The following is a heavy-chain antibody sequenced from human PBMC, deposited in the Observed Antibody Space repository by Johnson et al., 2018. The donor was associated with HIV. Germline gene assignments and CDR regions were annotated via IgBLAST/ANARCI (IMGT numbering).Heavy chain of an antibody. J-gene: IGHJ3*02. CDR3: ARDRIVGADYDAFDI. V-gene: IGHV3-20*01. CDR2: INWNGGST. Sequence: EMQLVESGGGVVRPGGSLRLSCAASGFTFDDYGMSWVRQAPGKGLEWVSGINWNGGSTGYADSVKGRFTISIDNSKNTLYLQMNSLRAEDTAVYHCARDRIVGADYDAFDIWGQGTMVTVSS. CDR1: GFTFDDYG. D-gene: IGHD1-26*01.